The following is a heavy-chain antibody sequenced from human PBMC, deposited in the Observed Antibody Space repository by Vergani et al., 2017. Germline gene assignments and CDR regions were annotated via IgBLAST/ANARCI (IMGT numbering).Heavy chain of an antibody. V-gene: IGHV3-23*01. D-gene: IGHD3-22*01. CDR1: GFTFSSYA. CDR3: AKASYYYDSSGYWY. J-gene: IGHJ4*02. CDR2: ISGSGGST. Sequence: EVQLLESGGGLVQPGGSLRLSCAASGFTFSSYAMSWVRQAPGKGLEWVSGISGSGGSTYYADSVKGRFTISRDNSKNTLYLQMNSLRAEDTAVYYCAKASYYYDSSGYWYWGQGTLVTVSS.